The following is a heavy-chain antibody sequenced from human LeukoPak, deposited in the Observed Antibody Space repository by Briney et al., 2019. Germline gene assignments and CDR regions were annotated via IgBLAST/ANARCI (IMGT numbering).Heavy chain of an antibody. J-gene: IGHJ6*02. CDR2: ISDGGSTT. CDR1: GFTFSSYW. Sequence: GGSQRLSCAASGFTFSSYWMHWVRQAPGKGLVWVSRISDGGSTTTYADSVKGRFTISRDNSKNTLYLQMNSLRAEDTAMYYCARLPVNYYYGMDVWGQGTTVTVSS. D-gene: IGHD3-16*02. CDR3: ARLPVNYYYGMDV. V-gene: IGHV3-74*01.